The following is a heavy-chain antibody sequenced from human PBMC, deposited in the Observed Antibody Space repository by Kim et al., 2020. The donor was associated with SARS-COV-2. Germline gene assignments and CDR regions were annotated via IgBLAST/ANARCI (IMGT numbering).Heavy chain of an antibody. CDR3: AKDRSGWVDY. CDR2: ISYDGSNK. V-gene: IGHV3-30*18. Sequence: GGSLRLSCAASGFTFSSYGMHWVRQAPGKGLEGVAVISYDGSNKYYADSVKGRFTISRDNSKNTLYLQMNSLRAEDTAVYYCAKDRSGWVDYWGQGTLVTVSS. J-gene: IGHJ4*02. D-gene: IGHD6-19*01. CDR1: GFTFSSYG.